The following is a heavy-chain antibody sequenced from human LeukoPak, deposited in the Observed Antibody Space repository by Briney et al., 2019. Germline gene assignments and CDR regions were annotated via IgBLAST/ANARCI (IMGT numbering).Heavy chain of an antibody. V-gene: IGHV1-2*02. CDR3: AGADYGDYGFDY. CDR2: TNPNSGGT. Sequence: ASVKVSCKASGYTFTGYYMHWVRQAPGQGLEWMGWTNPNSGGTNYAQKFQGRVTMTRDTSISTAYMELSRLRSDDTAVYYCAGADYGDYGFDYWGQGTLVTVSS. CDR1: GYTFTGYY. D-gene: IGHD4-17*01. J-gene: IGHJ4*02.